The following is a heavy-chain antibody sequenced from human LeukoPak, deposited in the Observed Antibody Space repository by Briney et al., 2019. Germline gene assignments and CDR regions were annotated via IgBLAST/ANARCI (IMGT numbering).Heavy chain of an antibody. CDR3: AKRYCSGTSCYWAFDY. Sequence: GGSLRLSCAASGFTFSSYSMNWVRQAPGKGLEWVSYISSSSSTIYYADSVKGRFTISRDNAKNSLYLQMNSLRAEDTAVYYCAKRYCSGTSCYWAFDYWGQGTLVTVSS. CDR2: ISSSSSTI. D-gene: IGHD2-2*01. CDR1: GFTFSSYS. J-gene: IGHJ4*02. V-gene: IGHV3-48*04.